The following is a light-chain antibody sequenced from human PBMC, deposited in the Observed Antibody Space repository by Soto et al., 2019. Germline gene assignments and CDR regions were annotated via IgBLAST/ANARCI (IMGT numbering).Light chain of an antibody. J-gene: IGKJ2*01. V-gene: IGKV3-20*01. CDR3: QQYGSTLIYT. CDR1: QSVSSSY. CDR2: GAS. Sequence: EIVLTQSPGTLSLSPGERATLSCRASQSVSSSYLAWYQQKPGQAPRLLIYGASSRATGIPDRFSGSGSGTDFTLNISILEPEDFAVYYCQQYGSTLIYTFGQGTKLE.